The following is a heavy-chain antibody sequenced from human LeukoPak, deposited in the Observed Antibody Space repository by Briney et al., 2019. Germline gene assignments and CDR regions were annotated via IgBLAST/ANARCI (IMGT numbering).Heavy chain of an antibody. J-gene: IGHJ6*03. CDR1: GGSFSGYY. CDR3: ARRIHYYYYYMDV. Sequence: PSETLSLTCAVYGGSFSGYYWSWIRQPPGKGLEWIGEINHSGSTNYNPSLKSRVTISVDTSKNQFSLKLSSVTAADTAVYYCARRIHYYYYYMDVWGKGTTVTVSS. V-gene: IGHV4-34*01. CDR2: INHSGST.